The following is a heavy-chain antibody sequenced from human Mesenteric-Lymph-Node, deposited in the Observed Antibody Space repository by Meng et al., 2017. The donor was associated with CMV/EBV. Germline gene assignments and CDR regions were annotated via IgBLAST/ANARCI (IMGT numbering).Heavy chain of an antibody. V-gene: IGHV4-59*11. CDR3: VSSSDLSGDYGFWSGYPYYYYDMDV. CDR1: GDSISSHY. CDR2: IHYTGST. Sequence: GSLRLSCTVSGDSISSHYWSWIRQSPGKGLEWIGYIHYTGSTSHSPSLKGRVTISVDMSKNQFSLRLSSVTAADTAVYYCVSSSDLSGDYGFWSGYPYYYYDMDVWGQGTTVTVSS. J-gene: IGHJ6*02. D-gene: IGHD3-3*01.